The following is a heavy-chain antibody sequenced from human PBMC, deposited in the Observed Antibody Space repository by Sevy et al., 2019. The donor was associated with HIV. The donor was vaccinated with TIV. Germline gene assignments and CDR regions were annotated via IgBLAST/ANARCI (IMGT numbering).Heavy chain of an antibody. D-gene: IGHD1-26*01. CDR1: GFTFSIYT. CDR2: ISPTSSYI. CDR3: ARDVVGATFDY. V-gene: IGHV3-21*01. J-gene: IGHJ4*02. Sequence: GGSLRLSCAASGFTFSIYTLNWVRQAPGKGLEWVSSISPTSSYIYYADSVKGRFSISRDNAKNSLYLQMNSLRAEDTAVYYCARDVVGATFDYWGQGTLVTVSS.